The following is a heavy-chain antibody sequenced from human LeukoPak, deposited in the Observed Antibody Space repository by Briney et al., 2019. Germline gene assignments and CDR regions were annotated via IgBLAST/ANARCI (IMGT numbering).Heavy chain of an antibody. CDR2: IWYDGSNK. J-gene: IGHJ3*02. CDR1: GFTFSSYG. Sequence: GGSLRLSCAASGFTFSSYGMHWARQAPGKWLEWVAVIWYDGSNKYYADSVKGRFTISRDNSKNTLYLQMNSLRAEDTAVYYCAKELKTYYYDSSIDAFDIWGKGQWSPSLQ. V-gene: IGHV3-33*06. CDR3: AKELKTYYYDSSIDAFDI. D-gene: IGHD3-22*01.